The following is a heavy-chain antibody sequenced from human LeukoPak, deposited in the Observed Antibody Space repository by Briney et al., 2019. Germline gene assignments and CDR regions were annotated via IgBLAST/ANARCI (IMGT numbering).Heavy chain of an antibody. CDR2: INSDGSST. Sequence: GGSLRLSCAASGFTFSSYWMHWVRQAPGKGLVWVSRINSDGSSTSYADSVKGRFTISRDNAKNSLYLQMNSLRAEDTAVYYCAAFYYSAFFDYWGLGTLVTVSS. CDR3: AAFYYSAFFDY. V-gene: IGHV3-74*01. D-gene: IGHD3-10*01. CDR1: GFTFSSYW. J-gene: IGHJ4*02.